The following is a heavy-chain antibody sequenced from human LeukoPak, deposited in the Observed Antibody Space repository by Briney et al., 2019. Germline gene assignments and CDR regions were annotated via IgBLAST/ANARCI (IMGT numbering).Heavy chain of an antibody. D-gene: IGHD2-2*01. V-gene: IGHV3-23*01. CDR3: AKNKIRTPYCSSTSCYSFFDY. J-gene: IGHJ4*02. CDR1: GFTFSSYA. Sequence: GGSLRLSCAASGFTFSSYAMSWVRQAPGKGLEWVSAISGSGGSTYYADSVKGRFTISRDNSKNTLYLQMNSLRAEDTAVYYCAKNKIRTPYCSSTSCYSFFDYWGQGTLVTVSS. CDR2: ISGSGGST.